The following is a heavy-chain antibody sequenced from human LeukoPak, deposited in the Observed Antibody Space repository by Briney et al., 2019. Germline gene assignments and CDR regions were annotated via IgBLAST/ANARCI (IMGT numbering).Heavy chain of an antibody. J-gene: IGHJ4*02. CDR2: IIPIFGTA. D-gene: IGHD3-16*02. CDR1: AGTFSSYA. V-gene: IGHV1-69*01. CDR3: ARDQGDYVWGSYRPFDY. Sequence: SVKVSCKASAGTFSSYAISWVRQAPGQGLEGVGGIIPIFGTANYAQKFQGRVTITADESTSTAYMELSSLRSEDTAVYYCARDQGDYVWGSYRPFDYWGQGTLVTVSS.